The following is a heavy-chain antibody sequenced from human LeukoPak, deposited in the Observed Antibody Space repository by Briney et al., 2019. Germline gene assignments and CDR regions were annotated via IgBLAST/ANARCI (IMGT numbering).Heavy chain of an antibody. J-gene: IGHJ4*02. CDR3: ARSAPGVGWFGDY. CDR1: GGTFSSYA. Sequence: SVKVSCKASGGTFSSYAISWVRQAPGQGLEWMGGIIPIFGTANYAQKFQGRVTITADESTSTAYMELSSLRSEDTAVYYCARSAPGVGWFGDYWGQGTLVTVSS. CDR2: IIPIFGTA. V-gene: IGHV1-69*13. D-gene: IGHD3-10*01.